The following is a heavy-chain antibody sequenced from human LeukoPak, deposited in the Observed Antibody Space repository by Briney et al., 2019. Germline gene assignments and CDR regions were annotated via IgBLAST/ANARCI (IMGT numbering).Heavy chain of an antibody. V-gene: IGHV3-53*01. CDR3: AIEVIYGAFDI. J-gene: IGHJ3*02. CDR2: IYNSGNT. Sequence: GGSLRLSCAASGFTVSSNYMSWVRQAPGKGLEWVSVIYNSGNTYYADSVKGRFTISRDNSKNTLYLQMSSLRAEDTAVYYCAIEVIYGAFDIWGQGTMVTVSS. D-gene: IGHD2-21*01. CDR1: GFTVSSNY.